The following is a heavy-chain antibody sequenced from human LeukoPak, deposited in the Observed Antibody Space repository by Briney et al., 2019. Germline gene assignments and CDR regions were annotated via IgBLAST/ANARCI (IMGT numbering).Heavy chain of an antibody. J-gene: IGHJ4*02. Sequence: GGSLRLSCAASGFTFSSYSMNWVRQAPGKGLGWVSSISSSSSYIYYADSVKGRFTISRDNAKNSLYLQMNSLRAEDTAVYYCAKSGLNRFDYWGQGTLVTVSS. CDR3: AKSGLNRFDY. CDR1: GFTFSSYS. V-gene: IGHV3-21*01. D-gene: IGHD2-15*01. CDR2: ISSSSSYI.